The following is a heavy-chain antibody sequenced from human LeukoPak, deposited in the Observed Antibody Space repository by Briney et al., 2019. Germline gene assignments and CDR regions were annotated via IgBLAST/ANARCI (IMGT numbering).Heavy chain of an antibody. CDR3: ARDLGYCSGGSCYHWFDP. V-gene: IGHV3-20*01. D-gene: IGHD2-15*01. Sequence: GGSLRLSCAASGFTFDDYGMSWVRQAPGKGLEWVSGINWNGGSIGYADSVKGRFTISRDNAKNSLYLQMNSLRAEDTALYHCARDLGYCSGGSCYHWFDPWGQGTLVTVSS. J-gene: IGHJ5*02. CDR1: GFTFDDYG. CDR2: INWNGGSI.